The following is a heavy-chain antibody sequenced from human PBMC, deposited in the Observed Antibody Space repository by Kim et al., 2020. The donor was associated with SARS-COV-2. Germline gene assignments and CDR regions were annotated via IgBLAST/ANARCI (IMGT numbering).Heavy chain of an antibody. V-gene: IGHV3-15*01. J-gene: IGHJ6*02. Sequence: KGRFTISRDDSKNTLDLQMNSLKTEDTAVYYCTTGPIYCSSTSCYYGMDVWGQGTTVTVSS. D-gene: IGHD2-2*01. CDR3: TTGPIYCSSTSCYYGMDV.